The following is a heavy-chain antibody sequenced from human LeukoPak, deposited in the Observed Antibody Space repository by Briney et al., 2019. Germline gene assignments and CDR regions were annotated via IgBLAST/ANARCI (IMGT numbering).Heavy chain of an antibody. CDR2: IYYSGGT. Sequence: SETLSLTCTVSGGSISSYYWSWIRQPPGKGLEWIGYIYYSGGTNYNPSLKSRVTISVDTSKNQFSLKLSSVTAADTAVYYCARGIYDILTGYLYYFDYWGQGTLVTVSS. V-gene: IGHV4-59*01. J-gene: IGHJ4*02. D-gene: IGHD3-9*01. CDR3: ARGIYDILTGYLYYFDY. CDR1: GGSISSYY.